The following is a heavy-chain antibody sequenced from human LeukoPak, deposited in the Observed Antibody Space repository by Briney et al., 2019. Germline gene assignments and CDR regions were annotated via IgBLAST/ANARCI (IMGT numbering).Heavy chain of an antibody. Sequence: ASVKVSCKASGYTFTSYHIHWVRQAPGRGLEWMGLINPSGAITHYAPKFQGRVTMTTDTSTGTVYMELSRLRSDDTAVYYCARGWPRITMVRGVPTITDWGQGTLVTVSS. D-gene: IGHD3-10*01. J-gene: IGHJ4*02. CDR2: INPSGAIT. CDR1: GYTFTSYH. V-gene: IGHV1-46*01. CDR3: ARGWPRITMVRGVPTITD.